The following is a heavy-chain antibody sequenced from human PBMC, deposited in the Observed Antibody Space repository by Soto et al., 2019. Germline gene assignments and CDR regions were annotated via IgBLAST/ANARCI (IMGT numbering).Heavy chain of an antibody. D-gene: IGHD2-2*01. V-gene: IGHV4-61*01. Sequence: PSETLSLTCTVSGGSVSRGSYYWSWIRHPPGKGLEWIGYIYYSGSTNYNPSLKSRVTISVDTSKNQFSLKLSSVTAADTAVYYCARATGDCSSTSCYLVTDYYYYYGMDVWGQGTTVT. CDR1: GGSVSRGSYY. CDR3: ARATGDCSSTSCYLVTDYYYYYGMDV. J-gene: IGHJ6*02. CDR2: IYYSGST.